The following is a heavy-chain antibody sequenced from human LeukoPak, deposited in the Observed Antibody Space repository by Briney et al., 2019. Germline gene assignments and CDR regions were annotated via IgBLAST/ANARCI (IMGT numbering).Heavy chain of an antibody. D-gene: IGHD3-3*01. CDR3: AKELNDFWSGYLKYNDAFDI. CDR1: GFTFSSYA. Sequence: PGGSLRLSCAASGFTFSSYAMSWVRQAPGKGLEWVSAISGSGGSTYYADSVKGRFTISRDNSKNTLYLQMNSLRAEDTAVYYCAKELNDFWSGYLKYNDAFDIRGQGTMVTVSS. V-gene: IGHV3-23*01. J-gene: IGHJ3*02. CDR2: ISGSGGST.